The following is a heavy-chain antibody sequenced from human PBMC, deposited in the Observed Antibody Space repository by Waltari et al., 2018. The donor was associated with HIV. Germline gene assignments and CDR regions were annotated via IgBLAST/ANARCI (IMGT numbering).Heavy chain of an antibody. CDR1: GFTVPNQW. CDR2: IKDDGSEK. Sequence: EVQLMESGGGVVQSGGSLRLSCAASGFTVPNQWMSWVRQTPGKGLEWVAYIKDDGSEKYYMGSVKGRFTISRDNAKNSMFLQMNSLRAEDTAVYYCARIGTFPHNYAIDFWGQGTTVTVSS. D-gene: IGHD1-26*01. V-gene: IGHV3-7*01. CDR3: ARIGTFPHNYAIDF. J-gene: IGHJ6*02.